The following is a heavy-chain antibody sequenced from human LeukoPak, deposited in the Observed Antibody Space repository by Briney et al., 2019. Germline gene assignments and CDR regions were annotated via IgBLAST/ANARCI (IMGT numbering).Heavy chain of an antibody. V-gene: IGHV3-23*01. D-gene: IGHD6-19*01. CDR1: GFTFSTYA. CDR3: AREQSGTRGWYTVDY. Sequence: GGSLRLSCAASGFTFSTYAITWVRQGPGKGLEWVAAIRPDGDRTYYANSVRGRFTISRDNSKDTVYLQINGLRVEATAVYYCAREQSGTRGWYTVDYWGQGTLVTVSS. CDR2: IRPDGDRT. J-gene: IGHJ4*02.